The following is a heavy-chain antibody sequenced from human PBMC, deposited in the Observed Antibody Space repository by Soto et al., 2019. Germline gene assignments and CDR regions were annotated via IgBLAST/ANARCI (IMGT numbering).Heavy chain of an antibody. CDR3: AKSFWAAMTYNWFDS. Sequence: GGSLRLSCAASGFTFSSYWMSWVRQAPGKGLEWVANIKQDGSEKYYVDSVKGRFTISRDNAKNSLYLQMNSLRAEDTAVFYCAKSFWAAMTYNWFDSWGQGTLVTVSS. D-gene: IGHD2-2*01. J-gene: IGHJ5*01. CDR2: IKQDGSEK. V-gene: IGHV3-7*01. CDR1: GFTFSSYW.